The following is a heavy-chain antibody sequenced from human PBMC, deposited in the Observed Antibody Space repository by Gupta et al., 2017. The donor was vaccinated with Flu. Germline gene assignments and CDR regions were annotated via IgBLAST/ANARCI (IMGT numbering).Heavy chain of an antibody. V-gene: IGHV3-9*01. D-gene: IGHD4-4*01. Sequence: WDRNAPVNGLEWVSGINWHSASIGYADSVKGRFTISRDNAQSSLYLQINSLRAEDTALYYCAKDIGVTYYYYYGMDVWGQGTAVTVS. J-gene: IGHJ6*02. CDR2: INWHSASI. CDR3: AKDIGVTYYYYYGMDV.